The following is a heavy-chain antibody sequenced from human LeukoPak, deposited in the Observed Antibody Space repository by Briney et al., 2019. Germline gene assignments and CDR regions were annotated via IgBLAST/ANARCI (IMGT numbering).Heavy chain of an antibody. CDR2: INHSGST. CDR3: ASSASTGY. V-gene: IGHV4-34*01. CDR1: GGSFSGYY. Sequence: SETLSLTCAVYGGSFSGYYWSWIRQPPGKGLEWIGEINHSGSTNYNPSLKSRVTISVDTSKNQFSLKLSSVTAADTAVYYCASSASTGYWGQGTLVTVSS. J-gene: IGHJ4*02. D-gene: IGHD2-2*01.